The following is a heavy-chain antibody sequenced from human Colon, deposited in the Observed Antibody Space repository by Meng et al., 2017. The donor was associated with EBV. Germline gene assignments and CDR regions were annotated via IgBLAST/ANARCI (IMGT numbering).Heavy chain of an antibody. CDR3: GTLKYTSGFYGPAY. J-gene: IGHJ4*02. CDR1: GYTFTRYP. CDR2: ISTNTGNP. D-gene: IGHD6-19*01. V-gene: IGHV7-4-1*02. Sequence: QVQRGQSGFELKRPGASVKVSCTAPGYTFTRYPMNWGRQAPGQGLEWMGWISTNTGNPTYAQGFTGRFVFSVDTSVSTAYLQISSLKAEDTAVYYCGTLKYTSGFYGPAYWGQGALVTVSS.